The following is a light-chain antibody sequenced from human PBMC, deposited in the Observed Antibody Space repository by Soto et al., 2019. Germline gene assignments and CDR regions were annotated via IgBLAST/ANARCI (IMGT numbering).Light chain of an antibody. CDR3: QVWDTTTTVV. CDR2: FDS. CDR1: NIGGKS. V-gene: IGLV3-21*04. Sequence: SYELTQPPSVSVAPGETSRITCGGNNIGGKSVHWYQQKPGQAPVMVIHFDSDRPSGIPERFSGSKSGNTATLTITRVEAGDEADYYCQVWDTTTTVVFGGGTKL. J-gene: IGLJ2*01.